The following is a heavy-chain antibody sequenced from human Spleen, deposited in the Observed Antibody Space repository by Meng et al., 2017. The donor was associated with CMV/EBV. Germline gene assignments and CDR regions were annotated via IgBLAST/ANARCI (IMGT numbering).Heavy chain of an antibody. V-gene: IGHV3-23*01. CDR2: ISGSGGST. Sequence: GESLKISCAASGFTFSSYAMSWVRQAPGKGLEWVSAISGSGGSTYYADSVKGRFTISRDNSKNTLYLQMNSLRAEDTAVYYCAKGGILMVYAIRDEFDYWGQGTLVTVSS. CDR3: AKGGILMVYAIRDEFDY. D-gene: IGHD2-8*01. CDR1: GFTFSSYA. J-gene: IGHJ4*02.